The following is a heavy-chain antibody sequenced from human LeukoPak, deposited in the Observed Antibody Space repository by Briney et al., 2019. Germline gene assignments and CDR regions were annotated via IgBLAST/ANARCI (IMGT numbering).Heavy chain of an antibody. CDR3: ARVGYCSGGSCYGYYFDY. Sequence: PGGSLRLSCAASGFTVSSNYMSWVRQAPGKVLECVSVIYSGGSTYYADSVKGRFTISRHNSKNTLYLQMNSLRAEDTAVYYCARVGYCSGGSCYGYYFDYWDQGTLVTVSS. CDR1: GFTVSSNY. D-gene: IGHD2-15*01. V-gene: IGHV3-53*04. J-gene: IGHJ4*02. CDR2: IYSGGST.